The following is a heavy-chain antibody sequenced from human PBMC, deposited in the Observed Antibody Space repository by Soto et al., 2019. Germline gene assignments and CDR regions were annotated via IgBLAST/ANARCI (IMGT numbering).Heavy chain of an antibody. CDR2: ISAYNGNT. J-gene: IGHJ6*02. D-gene: IGHD3-16*02. Sequence: ASVKVSCKASGYTFTSYGIGWVRQAPGQGLEWMGWISAYNGNTNYAQKLQGRVTMTTDTSTSTAYMELRSLRSDDTAVYYCARDQGYDYVWGSYLQGRYYYGMDVWGQGTTVTVSS. CDR1: GYTFTSYG. V-gene: IGHV1-18*04. CDR3: ARDQGYDYVWGSYLQGRYYYGMDV.